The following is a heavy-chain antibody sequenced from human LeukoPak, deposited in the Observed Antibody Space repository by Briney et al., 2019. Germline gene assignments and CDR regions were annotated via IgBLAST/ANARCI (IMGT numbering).Heavy chain of an antibody. Sequence: AETLCITCTVTGSSINSHWGRWIRQPAGKGLERIGRIYTSGSTNYNPSLKSRVTMSVDTSKNQFSLKLSSVTAADTAVYYCASSTYYYDSSGFPSWGQGTRVTVSS. CDR2: IYTSGST. CDR3: ASSTYYYDSSGFPS. V-gene: IGHV4-4*07. CDR1: GSSINSHW. D-gene: IGHD3-22*01. J-gene: IGHJ5*02.